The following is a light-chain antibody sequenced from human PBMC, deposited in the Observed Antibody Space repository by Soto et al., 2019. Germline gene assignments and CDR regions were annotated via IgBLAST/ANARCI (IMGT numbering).Light chain of an antibody. V-gene: IGKV3-15*01. CDR3: LQYHNLWA. Sequence: ETFMTQSPDTLSVSPLETATLSFRASQSVSSNLAWYQQRPGQAPRLLIYRASTRATGVPARFSGSGSGTEFTLTISSLQSEDFAVYSCLQYHNLWAFGQGTKV. J-gene: IGKJ1*01. CDR1: QSVSSN. CDR2: RAS.